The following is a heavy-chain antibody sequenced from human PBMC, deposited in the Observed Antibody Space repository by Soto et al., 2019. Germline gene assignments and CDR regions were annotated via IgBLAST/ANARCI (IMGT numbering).Heavy chain of an antibody. J-gene: IGHJ4*02. V-gene: IGHV4-31*03. D-gene: IGHD3-10*01. CDR2: IYYSGST. CDR1: GGSISSGGYY. Sequence: PSETLSLTCTVSGGSISSGGYYWSWMGQHPGKGLEWIGYIYYSGSTYYNPSLKSRVTISVDTSKNQFSLKLSSVTAADTAVYYCARVVDKQYGSGFDYWGQGTLVTVSS. CDR3: ARVVDKQYGSGFDY.